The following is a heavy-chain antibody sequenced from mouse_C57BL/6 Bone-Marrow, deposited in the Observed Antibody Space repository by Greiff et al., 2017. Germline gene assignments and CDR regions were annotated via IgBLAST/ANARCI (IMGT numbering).Heavy chain of an antibody. CDR3: AREKGGIYYGSSPWYFDY. J-gene: IGHJ2*01. CDR1: GYTFTSYW. V-gene: IGHV1-59*01. Sequence: QVQLQQPGAELVRPGTSVKLSCKASGYTFTSYWMHWVKQRPGQGLEWIGVIDPSDSYTNYNQKFKGKATLNVDTSSSTAYMQLSSLTSEDSAVYYCAREKGGIYYGSSPWYFDYWGQGTTLTVSS. D-gene: IGHD1-1*01. CDR2: IDPSDSYT.